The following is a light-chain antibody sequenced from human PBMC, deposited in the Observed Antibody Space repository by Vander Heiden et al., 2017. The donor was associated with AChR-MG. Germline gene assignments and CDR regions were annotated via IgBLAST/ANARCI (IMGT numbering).Light chain of an antibody. J-gene: IGKJ2*01. V-gene: IGKV3-15*01. CDR1: QSVSSN. CDR2: GAS. Sequence: EIVMTQSPATPSVSPGERATLSCSASQSVSSNLAWYQQKPGEAPRLLLYGASTSATSIPARFSGSGSGTEFTLTISSLQSEDFAVYYCQQYNNWTPYTFGQGTKLEIK. CDR3: QQYNNWTPYT.